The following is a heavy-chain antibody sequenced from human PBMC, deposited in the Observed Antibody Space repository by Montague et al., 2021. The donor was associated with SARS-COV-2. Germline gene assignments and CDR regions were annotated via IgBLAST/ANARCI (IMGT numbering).Heavy chain of an antibody. CDR2: VYVRGGT. CDR1: GDSISSGSAY. CDR3: AGYFGVAAKWTYYYYGVDV. J-gene: IGHJ6*02. D-gene: IGHD3-3*01. V-gene: IGHV4-39*01. Sequence: SETLSLTCTVSGDSISSGSAYWGWIRQPPGGGLEWIATVYVRGGTNYNSSLKSRVTISIDKSQNQLSLRLNSVTAADTAVYYCAGYFGVAAKWTYYYYGVDVWGQGTTVTVSS.